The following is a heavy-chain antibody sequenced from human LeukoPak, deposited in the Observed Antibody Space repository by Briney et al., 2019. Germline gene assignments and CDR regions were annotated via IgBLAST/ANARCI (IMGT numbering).Heavy chain of an antibody. CDR2: IVGSSSNM. J-gene: IGHJ4*02. Sequence: GGSLRLSCTASGFSFSTYIMNWVRQAPGKGLEWVSYIVGSSSNMYYADSVKGRFTISRDNAKNSLYLQMGSLRAEDTAVYYCATDTPETAAFDYWGQGTLDTVSS. D-gene: IGHD1-1*01. V-gene: IGHV3-48*04. CDR3: ATDTPETAAFDY. CDR1: GFSFSTYI.